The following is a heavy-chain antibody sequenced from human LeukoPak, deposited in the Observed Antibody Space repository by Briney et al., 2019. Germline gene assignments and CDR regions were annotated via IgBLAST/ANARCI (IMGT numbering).Heavy chain of an antibody. D-gene: IGHD4-17*01. CDR3: ARVPTVTFFDH. CDR2: IYYSVST. J-gene: IGHJ4*02. Sequence: PSETLSLTCAVYGGSFTGSYWSWIRQPPGKGLEWIGSIYYSVSTYDNPSLKSRVTISVDTSKNQFSLKLSSVTAADTAVYYCARVPTVTFFDHWGQGTVVTVSS. V-gene: IGHV4-34*01. CDR1: GGSFTGSY.